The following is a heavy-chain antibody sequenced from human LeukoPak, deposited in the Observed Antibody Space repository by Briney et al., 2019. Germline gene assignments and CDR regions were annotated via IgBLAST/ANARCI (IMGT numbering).Heavy chain of an antibody. Sequence: GGSLRLSCAASGFIVSSTYMTWVRQAPGKGLEWVSLIYPSGNIYYTDSVKGRFTISRDNSKNTVYLQMNTLRAEDTALYCCGRTFVSGDGYKVGYFDYWGQGTPVTVSS. CDR3: GRTFVSGDGYKVGYFDY. J-gene: IGHJ4*02. CDR1: GFIVSSTY. D-gene: IGHD5-24*01. CDR2: IYPSGNI. V-gene: IGHV3-53*01.